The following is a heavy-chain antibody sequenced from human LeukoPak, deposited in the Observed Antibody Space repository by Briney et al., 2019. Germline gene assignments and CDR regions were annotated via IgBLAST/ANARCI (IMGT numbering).Heavy chain of an antibody. J-gene: IGHJ6*03. Sequence: GGSLRLSRAASGFTFSSYSMNWVRQAPGKGLEWVSSISSSSSYIYYADSVKGRFTISRDNAKNSLYLQMNSLRAEDTAVYYCARAPPYVGYYYMDVWGKGTTVTVSS. D-gene: IGHD1-26*01. CDR3: ARAPPYVGYYYMDV. CDR2: ISSSSSYI. CDR1: GFTFSSYS. V-gene: IGHV3-21*01.